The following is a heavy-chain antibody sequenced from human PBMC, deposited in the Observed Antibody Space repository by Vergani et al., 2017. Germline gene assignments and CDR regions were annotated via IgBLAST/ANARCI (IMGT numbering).Heavy chain of an antibody. CDR1: GFTFDDYA. CDR3: AKDSIYCSSTSCSYTGGGFDP. Sequence: EVQLVESGGGLVQPGRSLRLSCAASGFTFDDYAMHWVRQAPGKGLEWVSGISWNSGSIGYADSVKGRFTISRDNAKNSLYLQMNSLRAEDTALYYCAKDSIYCSSTSCSYTGGGFDPWGQGTLVTVSS. CDR2: ISWNSGSI. J-gene: IGHJ5*02. D-gene: IGHD2-2*01. V-gene: IGHV3-9*01.